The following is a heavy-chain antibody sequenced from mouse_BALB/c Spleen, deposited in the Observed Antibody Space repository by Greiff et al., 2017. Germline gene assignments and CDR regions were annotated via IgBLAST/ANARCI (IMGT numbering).Heavy chain of an antibody. CDR2: ISSGGST. CDR1: GFTFSSYA. Sequence: EVQLQESGGGLVKPGGSLKLSCAASGFTFSSYAMSWVRQTPEKRLEWVASISSGGSTYYPDSVKGRFTISRDNARNILYLQMSSLRSEDTAMYYCARYLGGFAYWGQGTLVTVSA. J-gene: IGHJ3*01. V-gene: IGHV5-6-5*01. CDR3: ARYLGGFAY. D-gene: IGHD3-1*01.